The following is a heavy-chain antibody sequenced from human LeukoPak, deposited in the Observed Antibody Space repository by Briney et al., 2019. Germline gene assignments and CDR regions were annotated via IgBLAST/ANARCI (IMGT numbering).Heavy chain of an antibody. Sequence: GGSLRLSCAASGFTFSSYAMPWFRKAPGKGLNWVAVISYDGSNKYYADSVKGRFTISRDNSKNTLYLQMNSLRAEDTAVYYCARGVSGSSGWYTGDYWGQGTLVTVSS. D-gene: IGHD6-19*01. J-gene: IGHJ4*02. CDR1: GFTFSSYA. V-gene: IGHV3-30*04. CDR2: ISYDGSNK. CDR3: ARGVSGSSGWYTGDY.